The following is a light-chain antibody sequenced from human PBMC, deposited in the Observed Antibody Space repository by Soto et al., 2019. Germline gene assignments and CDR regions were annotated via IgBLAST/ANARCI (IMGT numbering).Light chain of an antibody. J-gene: IGKJ1*01. Sequence: DIQLTPSPSFLSASVGDRVTITCRASQGISSYLAWYQQKPGKAPKLLIYAASTLQSGVSSRFSGSGSGTEFTLTISSLQPEDFATYYCQQLNSYPLWTFGQGTKGDIK. V-gene: IGKV1-9*01. CDR2: AAS. CDR1: QGISSY. CDR3: QQLNSYPLWT.